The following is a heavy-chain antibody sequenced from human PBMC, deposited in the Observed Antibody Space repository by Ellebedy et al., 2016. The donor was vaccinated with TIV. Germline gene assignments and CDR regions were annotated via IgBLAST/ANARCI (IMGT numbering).Heavy chain of an antibody. CDR3: VRDKYYSGSGNFPGN. V-gene: IGHV3-33*01. CDR2: IWYDGSLT. D-gene: IGHD3-10*01. CDR1: GFNFSNSV. Sequence: GGSLRLXCAASGFNFSNSVMHWVRQAPGRGLEWITFIWYDGSLTDYVDSVKGRFSVSRDNSKNTLSLQMDSLRAEDSATYFCVRDKYYSGSGNFPGNWGQGTRVIVSS. J-gene: IGHJ4*02.